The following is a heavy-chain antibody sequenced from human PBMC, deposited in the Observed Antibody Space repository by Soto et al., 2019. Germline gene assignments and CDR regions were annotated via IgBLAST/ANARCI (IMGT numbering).Heavy chain of an antibody. CDR2: IYYSGST. V-gene: IGHV4-31*03. J-gene: IGHJ5*02. Sequence: PSETLSLTCTVSGGSISSGGYYWSWIRQHPGKGLEWIGYIYYSGSTYYNPSLKSRVTISVDTSKNQFSLKLSSVTAADTAVYYCARAGRIAALRGWFDPWGQGTLVTVSS. CDR3: ARAGRIAALRGWFDP. D-gene: IGHD6-6*01. CDR1: GGSISSGGYY.